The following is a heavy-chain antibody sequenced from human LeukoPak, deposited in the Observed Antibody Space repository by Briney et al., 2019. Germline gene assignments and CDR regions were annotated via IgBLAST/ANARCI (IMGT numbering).Heavy chain of an antibody. CDR1: GGSISSYY. Sequence: SETLSLTCTVSGGSISSYYGSWIRQPPGKGLEWIGYIYYSGSTNCNPSLKSRVTISVDASKNQFSLKLSSVTAADTAVYYCARSNYYDSLFFDYWGQGTLVTVSS. CDR3: ARSNYYDSLFFDY. D-gene: IGHD3-22*01. V-gene: IGHV4-59*01. CDR2: IYYSGST. J-gene: IGHJ4*02.